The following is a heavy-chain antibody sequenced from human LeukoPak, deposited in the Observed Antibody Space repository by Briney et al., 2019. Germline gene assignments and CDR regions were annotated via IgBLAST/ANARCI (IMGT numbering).Heavy chain of an antibody. V-gene: IGHV3-30*04. CDR1: GFTFSSYA. Sequence: GGSLRLSCAASGFTFSSYATHWVRQAPGKGLEWVAVISYDGSNKYYADSVKGRFTISRDNSKNTLYLQMNSLRAEDTAVYYCARDANYYGSGSYYNERELDYWGQGTLVTVSS. CDR2: ISYDGSNK. D-gene: IGHD3-10*01. CDR3: ARDANYYGSGSYYNERELDY. J-gene: IGHJ4*02.